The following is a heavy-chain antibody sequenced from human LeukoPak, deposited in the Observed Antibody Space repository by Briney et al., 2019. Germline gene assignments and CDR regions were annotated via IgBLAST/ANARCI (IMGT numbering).Heavy chain of an antibody. D-gene: IGHD2-2*02. CDR3: AREGYCSSTSCYKVFDY. CDR2: IYYSGGT. CDR1: GGSISSYY. Sequence: PSETLSLTCTVSGGSISSYYWSWIRQPPGQGLEWIGYIYYSGGTNYNPSLKSRVTISVDTSKNQFSLKLSSVTAADTAVYYCAREGYCSSTSCYKVFDYWGQGTLVTVSS. J-gene: IGHJ4*02. V-gene: IGHV4-59*01.